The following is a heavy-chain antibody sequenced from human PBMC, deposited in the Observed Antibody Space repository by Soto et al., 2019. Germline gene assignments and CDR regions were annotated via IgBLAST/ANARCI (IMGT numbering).Heavy chain of an antibody. CDR2: IHQDGST. J-gene: IGHJ4*02. CDR1: GGSFSGYH. CDR3: ARGEFEKWQPPAY. D-gene: IGHD5-12*01. Sequence: SETLSLTCAVYGGSFSGYHWTWIRQPPGKGLEWIGEIHQDGSTHYNPSLKSRVTISVDTSRNQFSLKLTSVTAADTAVYYCARGEFEKWQPPAYWGQGTLVTVSS. V-gene: IGHV4-34*01.